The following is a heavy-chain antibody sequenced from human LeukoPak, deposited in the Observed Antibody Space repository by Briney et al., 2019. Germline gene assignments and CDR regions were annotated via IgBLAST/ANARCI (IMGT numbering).Heavy chain of an antibody. J-gene: IGHJ2*01. Sequence: GGSLRLSCAAAGFTFSGYRMNWVRQAPGKGLEWVSSISTSGTSSYYADSLKGRFTISRDNSKNTLSLQMSSLRPEDTAVYYCVKGSTVTTGNWFFDLWGRGTLDTVSS. V-gene: IGHV3-21*01. CDR2: ISTSGTSS. CDR3: VKGSTVTTGNWFFDL. CDR1: GFTFSGYR. D-gene: IGHD4-17*01.